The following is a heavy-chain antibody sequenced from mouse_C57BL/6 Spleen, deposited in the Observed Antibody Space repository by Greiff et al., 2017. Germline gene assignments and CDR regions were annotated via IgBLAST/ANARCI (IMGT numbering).Heavy chain of an antibody. CDR2: INPSNGGT. Sequence: QVQLQQPGTELVKPGASVKLSCKASGYTFTSYWMHWVKQRPGHGLEWIGNINPSNGGTNYNEKFKSKATLTVDKSSSTAYMQLSSLTSEDSVVYYCARRYYDYDGFYAMDYWGQGTSVTVSS. V-gene: IGHV1-53*01. D-gene: IGHD2-4*01. J-gene: IGHJ4*01. CDR1: GYTFTSYW. CDR3: ARRYYDYDGFYAMDY.